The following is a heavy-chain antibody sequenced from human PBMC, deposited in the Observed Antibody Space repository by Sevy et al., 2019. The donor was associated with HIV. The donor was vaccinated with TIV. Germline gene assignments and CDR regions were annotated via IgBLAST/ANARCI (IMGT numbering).Heavy chain of an antibody. J-gene: IGHJ5*02. D-gene: IGHD3-3*01. V-gene: IGHV1-69*13. Sequence: ASVKVSCKASGGTFSSYAINWVRQAPGQGLEWMGGIIPIFGTANYAQKFQGRVTITADESTSTVYMELSSLRSEDTAVYYCARYLVRDYDFWSGYPHHNWFDPWGQGTLVTVSS. CDR1: GGTFSSYA. CDR2: IIPIFGTA. CDR3: ARYLVRDYDFWSGYPHHNWFDP.